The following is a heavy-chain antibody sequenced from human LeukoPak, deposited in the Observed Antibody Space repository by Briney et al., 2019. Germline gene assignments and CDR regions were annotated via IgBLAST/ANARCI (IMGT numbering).Heavy chain of an antibody. CDR1: GFTFSSYA. D-gene: IGHD3-10*01. CDR3: ARGLKGYGSGVYDY. V-gene: IGHV3-30*04. J-gene: IGHJ4*02. CDR2: ISYDGSNK. Sequence: GGSLRLSCAASGFTFSSYAIHWVRQAPGKGLEWVAVISYDGSNKYYADSVKGRFTISRDNSKNTLYLQLNSLRGEDTAVYYCARGLKGYGSGVYDYWGQGTLVTVSS.